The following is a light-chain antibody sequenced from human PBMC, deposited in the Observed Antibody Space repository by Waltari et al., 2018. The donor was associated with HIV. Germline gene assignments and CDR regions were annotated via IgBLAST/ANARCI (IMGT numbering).Light chain of an antibody. Sequence: EKVMTQSPATLSVSPGERATFTCGASQDVKHNLAWYQQKPGQAPRLLIYDASTRATGIPARFSGSGSGTDFALTISSLQSEDFAVYFCQQYADWPFTFGQGTRLEI. J-gene: IGKJ5*01. CDR2: DAS. CDR3: QQYADWPFT. CDR1: QDVKHN. V-gene: IGKV3-15*01.